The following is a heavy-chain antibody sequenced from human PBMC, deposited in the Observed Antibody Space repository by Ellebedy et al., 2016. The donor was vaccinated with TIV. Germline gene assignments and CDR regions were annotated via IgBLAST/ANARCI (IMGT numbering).Heavy chain of an antibody. V-gene: IGHV1-69*13. CDR3: AGADSGYDSYAFDI. J-gene: IGHJ3*02. D-gene: IGHD5-12*01. Sequence: ASVKVSCKASGGTFSSYDISWVRQAPGQGLEWMGGIIPIFGTTNYEQMFQGRVTITADQSTGTAYMELRSLRSEDTAVYYCAGADSGYDSYAFDIWGQGTMVTVSS. CDR1: GGTFSSYD. CDR2: IIPIFGTT.